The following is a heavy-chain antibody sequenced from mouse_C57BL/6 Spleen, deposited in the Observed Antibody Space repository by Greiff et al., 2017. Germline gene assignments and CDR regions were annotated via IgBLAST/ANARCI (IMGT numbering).Heavy chain of an antibody. CDR2: IDPSDSYT. V-gene: IGHV1-69*01. CDR3: ARDSNSYFDY. D-gene: IGHD2-5*01. J-gene: IGHJ2*01. Sequence: QVQLQQPGAELVMPGASVKLSCKASGYTFTSYWMHWVKQRPGQGLEWIGEIDPSDSYTNYNQKFQGKSTLTVDKSSSPAYMQLSSLTSEDSAVYYCARDSNSYFDYWGQGTTRTVSS. CDR1: GYTFTSYW.